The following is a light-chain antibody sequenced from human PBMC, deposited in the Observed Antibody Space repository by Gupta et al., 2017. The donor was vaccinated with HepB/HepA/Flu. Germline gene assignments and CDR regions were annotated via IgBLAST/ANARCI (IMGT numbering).Light chain of an antibody. V-gene: IGKV3-7*04. J-gene: IGKJ1*01. CDR1: QSVSSWY. Sequence: PGERVTLSCRASQSVSSWYSIWSRQKPGQAPRLLIYGTTSRAPSIPAGCRGSGSGTAFTVTISGLRPDDFAVYFCQHDYIFGTFGQGTKVEIK. CDR2: GTT. CDR3: QHDYIFGT.